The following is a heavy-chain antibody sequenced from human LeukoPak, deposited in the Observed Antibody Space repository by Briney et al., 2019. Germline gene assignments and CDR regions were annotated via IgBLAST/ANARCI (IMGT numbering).Heavy chain of an antibody. J-gene: IGHJ4*02. D-gene: IGHD3-10*01. CDR3: AKNSGSSFYGSESPD. Sequence: PGGCLRLSCADSVFTFRGYTTCWVRQAPGKGREWVSVISGSGGTIYYAESVKGRFTISRDNSKNTLYLQMNSLRVEDTAVYYYAKNSGSSFYGSESPDWGQGTLVTVSS. CDR1: VFTFRGYT. V-gene: IGHV3-23*01. CDR2: ISGSGGTI.